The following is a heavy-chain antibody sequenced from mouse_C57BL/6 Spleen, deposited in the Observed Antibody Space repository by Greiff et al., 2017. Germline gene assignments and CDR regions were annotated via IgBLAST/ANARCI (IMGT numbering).Heavy chain of an antibody. V-gene: IGHV5-17*01. J-gene: IGHJ4*01. D-gene: IGHD4-1*01. CDR1: GFTFSDYG. Sequence: EVMLVESGGGLVKPGGSLKLSCAASGFTFSDYGMHWVRQAPEKGLEWVAYISSGSSTIYYADTVKGRFTISRDNAKNTLFLQMTSLRSEDTAMYYCGRLGGYAMCYWGQGTSVTVSS. CDR2: ISSGSSTI. CDR3: GRLGGYAMCY.